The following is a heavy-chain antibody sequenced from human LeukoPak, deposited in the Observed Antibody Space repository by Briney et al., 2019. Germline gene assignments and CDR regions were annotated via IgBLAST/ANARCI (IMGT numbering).Heavy chain of an antibody. V-gene: IGHV4-4*02. CDR3: ASSDGQPPRFDSSYDVFDY. J-gene: IGHJ4*02. CDR1: GGSISSSNW. D-gene: IGHD3-3*01. CDR2: IYHSGST. Sequence: SETLSLTCAVSGGSISSSNWWSWVRQPPGKGLEWIGEIYHSGSTNYNPSLKSRVTISLDKSKNQFSLNLSSVTAADTALYYCASSDGQPPRFDSSYDVFDYWGRGTLVTVSS.